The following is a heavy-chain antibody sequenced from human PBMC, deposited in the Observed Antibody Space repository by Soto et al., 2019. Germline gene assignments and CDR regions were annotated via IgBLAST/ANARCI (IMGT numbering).Heavy chain of an antibody. CDR1: GFTFSSYW. CDR3: ARDHRAAADTFDY. Sequence: EVQLVESGGGLVQPGGSLRLSYAAYGFTFSSYWMSWVRQAPGKGLEWVANIKQDGSEKYYVDSVKGRFTISRDNAKNSLYLQMNSLRAEDTAVYYCARDHRAAADTFDYWGQGTLVTVSS. J-gene: IGHJ4*02. CDR2: IKQDGSEK. V-gene: IGHV3-7*01. D-gene: IGHD6-13*01.